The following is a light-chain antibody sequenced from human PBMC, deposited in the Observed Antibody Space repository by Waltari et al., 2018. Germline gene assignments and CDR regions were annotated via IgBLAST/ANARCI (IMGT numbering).Light chain of an antibody. CDR2: DVS. CDR3: SSYTSSSTLVV. Sequence: QSALTQPPPVSGSPGQSITIPCTGTSRAVGGYNYVSWYQQHPGKAPKVMLYDVSNRPSGVSNRFSGSKSGHTASLTISGLQAEDEADYYCSSYTSSSTLVVFGGGTKLTVL. V-gene: IGLV2-14*01. J-gene: IGLJ2*01. CDR1: SRAVGGYNY.